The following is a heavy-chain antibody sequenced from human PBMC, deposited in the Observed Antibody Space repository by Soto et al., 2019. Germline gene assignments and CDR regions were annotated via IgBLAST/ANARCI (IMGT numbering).Heavy chain of an antibody. CDR1: GGSISSSSYY. V-gene: IGHV4-39*01. D-gene: IGHD2-15*01. J-gene: IGHJ5*02. Sequence: SETLSLTCTVSGGSISSSSYYWGWIRQPPGKGLEWIGSIYYSGSTYYNPSLKSRVTISVDTSKNQFSLKLSSVTAADTAVYYCARRAPGVVVVAATENWFDPWGQGTLVTVSS. CDR3: ARRAPGVVVVAATENWFDP. CDR2: IYYSGST.